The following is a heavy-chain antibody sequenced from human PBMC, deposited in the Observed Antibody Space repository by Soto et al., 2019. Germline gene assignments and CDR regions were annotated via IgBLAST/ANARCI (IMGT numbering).Heavy chain of an antibody. CDR3: ATVGYSYGHYYFDY. D-gene: IGHD5-18*01. CDR2: ISAYNGNT. V-gene: IGHV1-18*01. J-gene: IGHJ4*02. CDR1: GYTFTSYG. Sequence: GASVKVSCKASGYTFTSYGISWVRQAPGQGLEWMGWISAYNGNTNYAQKLQGRVTMTTDTSTSTAYMELRSLRSDDTAVYYCATVGYSYGHYYFDYWGQGTLVTVSS.